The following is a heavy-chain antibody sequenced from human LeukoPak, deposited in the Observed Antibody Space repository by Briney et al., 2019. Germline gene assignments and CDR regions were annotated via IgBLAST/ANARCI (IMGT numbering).Heavy chain of an antibody. CDR1: GFTFSSYG. Sequence: GGSLRLSCAASGFTFSSYGMHWVRQAPGKGLEWVAVISYDGSNKYYADSVKGRFTISRDNSKNTLYLQMNSLRAEDTAVYYCAKVGGEWELRTYYFDYWGQRTLVTVSS. J-gene: IGHJ4*02. CDR2: ISYDGSNK. V-gene: IGHV3-30*18. CDR3: AKVGGEWELRTYYFDY. D-gene: IGHD1-26*01.